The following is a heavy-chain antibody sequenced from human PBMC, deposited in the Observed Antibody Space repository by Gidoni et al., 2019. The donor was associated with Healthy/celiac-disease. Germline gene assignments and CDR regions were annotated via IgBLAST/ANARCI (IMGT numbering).Heavy chain of an antibody. D-gene: IGHD3-9*01. CDR1: GFTFSGSA. J-gene: IGHJ4*02. CDR3: TRHRDTYEGRYFDWLSSPEYYFDY. V-gene: IGHV3-73*02. Sequence: EVQLVESGGGLVQPGGSLKLSCAASGFTFSGSAMHWVRQASGKGLEWVGRIRSKANSYATAYAASVKGRFTISRDDSKNTAYLQMNSLKTEDTAVYYCTRHRDTYEGRYFDWLSSPEYYFDYWGQGTLVTVSS. CDR2: IRSKANSYAT.